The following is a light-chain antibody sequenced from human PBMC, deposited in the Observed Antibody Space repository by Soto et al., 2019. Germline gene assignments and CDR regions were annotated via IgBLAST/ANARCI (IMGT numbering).Light chain of an antibody. Sequence: QSVLTQPPSASGSPGQSVTISCTGTSNDVGNYNYVSWYQQHPGKAPKLMIYEVSKRPSGVPDRFSGSKSGNTASLTVSGLQAEDEADYYCSSYAGTNTPYVCGTGTKLTVL. CDR2: EVS. J-gene: IGLJ1*01. CDR3: SSYAGTNTPYV. CDR1: SNDVGNYNY. V-gene: IGLV2-8*01.